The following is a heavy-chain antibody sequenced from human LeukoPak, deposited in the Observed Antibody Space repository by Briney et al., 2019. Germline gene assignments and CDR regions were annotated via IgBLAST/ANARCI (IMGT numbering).Heavy chain of an antibody. CDR2: INHSGST. CDR1: GGSISSYY. V-gene: IGHV4-34*01. CDR3: VTQILLCHYF. J-gene: IGHJ4*02. D-gene: IGHD2/OR15-2a*01. Sequence: SETLSLTCTVSGGSISSYYWSWIRQPPGKGLEWIGEINHSGSTNYNPSLKSRVTISVDTSKNQFSLKLRSVTAADTAVYYCVTQILLCHYFWGQGTLVTVSS.